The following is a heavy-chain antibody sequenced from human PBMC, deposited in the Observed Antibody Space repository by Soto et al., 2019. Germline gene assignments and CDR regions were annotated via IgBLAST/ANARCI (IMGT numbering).Heavy chain of an antibody. V-gene: IGHV3-30-3*01. Sequence: GGSLRLSCAASGFTFSSYAMHWVRQAPGKGLEWVAVISYDGSNKYYADSVKGRFTISRDNSKNTLYLQMNSLRAEDTAVYYCARGPGYSYSDYWGQGTLVTVSS. CDR3: ARGPGYSYSDY. CDR1: GFTFSSYA. CDR2: ISYDGSNK. J-gene: IGHJ4*02. D-gene: IGHD5-18*01.